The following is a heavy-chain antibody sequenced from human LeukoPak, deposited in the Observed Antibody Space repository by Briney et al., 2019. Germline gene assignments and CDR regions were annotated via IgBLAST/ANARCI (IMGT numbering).Heavy chain of an antibody. D-gene: IGHD6-19*01. J-gene: IGHJ3*02. CDR3: ARDRRMSQWLGAFDI. V-gene: IGHV3-30-3*01. CDR2: ISYDGSNK. CDR1: GFTFSNYA. Sequence: PGGSLRLSCAASGFTFSNYAMHWVRQAPGKGLEWVAVISYDGSNKYYADSVKGRFTISRDNSKNTLYLQMNSLRAEDTAVYYCARDRRMSQWLGAFDIWGQGTMVTVSS.